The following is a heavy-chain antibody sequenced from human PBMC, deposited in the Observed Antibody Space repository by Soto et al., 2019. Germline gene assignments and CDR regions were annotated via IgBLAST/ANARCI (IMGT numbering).Heavy chain of an antibody. D-gene: IGHD6-13*01. Sequence: EVQLVESGGGLVKPGGSLRLSCAASGFTFRSFTMNWVRQAPGKGLEWVSTISSNSAYIYYTDALRGRFTISRDNAKNSLHLQMNSLRAEDTAVHYCTRDASRDSSARGWFDPWGPGTLVTVSS. V-gene: IGHV3-21*02. CDR1: GFTFRSFT. CDR3: TRDASRDSSARGWFDP. J-gene: IGHJ5*02. CDR2: ISSNSAYI.